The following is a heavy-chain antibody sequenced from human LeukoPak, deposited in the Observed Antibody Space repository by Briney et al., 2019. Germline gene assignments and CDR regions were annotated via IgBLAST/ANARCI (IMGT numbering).Heavy chain of an antibody. J-gene: IGHJ4*02. Sequence: PAGTLSLTCTVSGGSISNYYWTWIRQPAGKGLEWIGRIYTSGSTNYNPSLKSRVTMSVDTSKNQFSLKMSSVTAADTAVYYCARGYYDSSGYSFDYWGQGTLVTVSS. D-gene: IGHD3-22*01. V-gene: IGHV4-4*07. CDR1: GGSISNYY. CDR3: ARGYYDSSGYSFDY. CDR2: IYTSGST.